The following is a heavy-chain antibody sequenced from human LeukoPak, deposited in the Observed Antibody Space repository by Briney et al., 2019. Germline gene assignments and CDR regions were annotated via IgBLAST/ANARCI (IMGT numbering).Heavy chain of an antibody. J-gene: IGHJ4*02. CDR2: IYTSGST. CDR1: GGSISSYY. CDR3: ARRGYCSGGTCLTFDL. V-gene: IGHV4-4*07. D-gene: IGHD2-15*01. Sequence: PSETLSLTCTVSGGSISSYYWNWIRQPAGKGLEWIGRIYTSGSTHYNPSLKSRVTMSVDMSKNQFSLKLSSVTAADTAVYYCARRGYCSGGTCLTFDLWGQGTLVTVSS.